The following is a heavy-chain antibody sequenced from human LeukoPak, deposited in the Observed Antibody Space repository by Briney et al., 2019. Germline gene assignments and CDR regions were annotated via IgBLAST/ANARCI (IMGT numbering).Heavy chain of an antibody. CDR3: ARGPQGGTTDF. D-gene: IGHD1-7*01. Sequence: VKVSCKASGYTFTGHYMHWMRQAPGQGLEWMGWIKPDTGDTNYAQNFQGRVTMTRDTSISTAYMELTSLTSDDTAVYYCARGPQGGTTDFWGQGTLVTVSS. CDR2: IKPDTGDT. V-gene: IGHV1-2*02. J-gene: IGHJ4*02. CDR1: GYTFTGHY.